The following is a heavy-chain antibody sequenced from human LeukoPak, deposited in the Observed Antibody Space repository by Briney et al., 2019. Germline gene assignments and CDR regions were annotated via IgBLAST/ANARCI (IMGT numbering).Heavy chain of an antibody. J-gene: IGHJ3*02. V-gene: IGHV3-21*01. Sequence: GGSLRLSCAASGFTFSSYSMNWVRQAPGKGLEWVSSISSSSSYIYYADSVKGRFTISRDNAKNSLYLQMNSLRAEDTAVYYCARDHHYYDSSGPSDAFDIWGQGTMVTVSS. CDR3: ARDHHYYDSSGPSDAFDI. D-gene: IGHD3-22*01. CDR2: ISSSSSYI. CDR1: GFTFSSYS.